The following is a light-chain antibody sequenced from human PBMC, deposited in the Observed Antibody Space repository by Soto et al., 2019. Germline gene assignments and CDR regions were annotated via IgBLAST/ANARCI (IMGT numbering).Light chain of an antibody. J-gene: IGLJ7*01. CDR3: CSYGGSRAV. V-gene: IGLV2-23*02. CDR2: EVT. CDR1: SSDVGSHNL. Sequence: QSALTQPASVSGSPGQSITISCTGTSSDVGSHNLVCWYQQHPGQAPKLMIYEVTKRPLGVSARFSASKSGNTAYLTVSGLQAEDEADDYVCSYGGSRAVFGGGTALSVL.